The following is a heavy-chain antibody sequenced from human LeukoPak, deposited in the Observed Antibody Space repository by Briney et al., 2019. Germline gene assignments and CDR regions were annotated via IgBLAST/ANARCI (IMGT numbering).Heavy chain of an antibody. D-gene: IGHD2-15*01. V-gene: IGHV1-24*01. CDR3: ATVRMRVVVVAATGSVAFDI. CDR1: GGTFSSYA. J-gene: IGHJ3*02. Sequence: ASVKVSCKASGGTFSSYAISWVRQAPGKGLEWMGGFDPEDGETIYAQKFQGRVTKTEDTSTDTAYMELSSLRSDDTALYYCATVRMRVVVVAATGSVAFDIWGQGTMVTVSS. CDR2: FDPEDGET.